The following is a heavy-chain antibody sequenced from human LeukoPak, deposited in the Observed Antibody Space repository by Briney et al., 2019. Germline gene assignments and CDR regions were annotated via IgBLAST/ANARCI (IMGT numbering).Heavy chain of an antibody. CDR1: GGTFSSYA. Sequence: ASVKVSCKASGGTFSSYAISWVRQAPGQGLERMGGIIPILGTANYAQKFQGRVTITADESTSTAYMELSSLRSEDTAVYYCARNIPTQKSYSYADYYYYYMDVWGKGTTVTVSS. D-gene: IGHD5-18*01. CDR2: IIPILGTA. J-gene: IGHJ6*03. V-gene: IGHV1-69*13. CDR3: ARNIPTQKSYSYADYYYYYMDV.